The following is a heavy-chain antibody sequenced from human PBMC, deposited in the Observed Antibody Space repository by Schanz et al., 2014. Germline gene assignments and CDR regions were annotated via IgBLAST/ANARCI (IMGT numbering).Heavy chain of an antibody. CDR3: ANNWNLDY. CDR1: GFTASSHS. CDR2: ISWNSGTI. J-gene: IGHJ4*02. Sequence: EVQLVESGGGLVKPGGSLRLSCGVSGFTASSHSMNWVRQAPGKGLEWVSVISWNSGTIGYADSVKGRFTISRDNAKNTLYLQMNSLRAEDTAVYYCANNWNLDYWGQGTLVTVSS. D-gene: IGHD1-20*01. V-gene: IGHV3-21*02.